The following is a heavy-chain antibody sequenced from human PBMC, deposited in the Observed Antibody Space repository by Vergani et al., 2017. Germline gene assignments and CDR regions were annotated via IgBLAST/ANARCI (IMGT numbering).Heavy chain of an antibody. Sequence: QVQLQQWGAGLLKPSETLSLTCAVHGGSFSGYYWSWIRQPPGKGLEWIGEINHSGSTNYNPSPKSRVTISVDTSKNQFSLKLSSVTAADTAVYYCARDVDTAMAPPGRYYGMDVWGQGTTVTVSS. CDR1: GGSFSGYY. D-gene: IGHD5-18*01. J-gene: IGHJ6*02. CDR2: INHSGST. CDR3: ARDVDTAMAPPGRYYGMDV. V-gene: IGHV4-34*01.